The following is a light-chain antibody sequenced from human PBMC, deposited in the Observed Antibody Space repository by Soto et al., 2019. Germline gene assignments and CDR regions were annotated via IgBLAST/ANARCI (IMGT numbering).Light chain of an antibody. J-gene: IGLJ3*02. V-gene: IGLV2-8*01. CDR3: SSYAGGNNWV. CDR1: SSDISGHNY. Sequence: QSALTQPPSASGSLGQSVTISCTGASSDISGHNYVSWYQQHPGKAPKLMIYEVTKRPSWVPDRFSASKSGNTASLTVSGLQAEDEADYYCSSYAGGNNWVFGGGTKLTVL. CDR2: EVT.